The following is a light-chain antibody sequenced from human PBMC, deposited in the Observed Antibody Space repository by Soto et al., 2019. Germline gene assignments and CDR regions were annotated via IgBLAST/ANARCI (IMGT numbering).Light chain of an antibody. Sequence: QSALTQPPSASETPGQRVTVTCSGSSSNIGSNSVNWYQQLPRTAPKLLIHSNNQRPSGVPDRFSGSRSGTSASLAISGLQSEDDADYYCAAWDDSLNAYVFGTGTKVTVL. CDR1: SSNIGSNS. CDR2: SNN. V-gene: IGLV1-44*01. J-gene: IGLJ1*01. CDR3: AAWDDSLNAYV.